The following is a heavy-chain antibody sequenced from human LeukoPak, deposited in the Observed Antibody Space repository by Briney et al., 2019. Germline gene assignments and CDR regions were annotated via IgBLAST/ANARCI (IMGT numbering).Heavy chain of an antibody. J-gene: IGHJ5*02. V-gene: IGHV4-39*07. CDR1: GGSISSSSYY. CDR3: ARVIYYGSGSYGPENWFDP. Sequence: PSETLSLTCTVSGGSISSSSYYWGWIRQPPGKGLEWIGSIYYSGSTYYNPSLKSRVTISVDTSKNQFSLKLSSVTAADTAVYYCARVIYYGSGSYGPENWFDPWGQGTLVTVSS. D-gene: IGHD3-10*01. CDR2: IYYSGST.